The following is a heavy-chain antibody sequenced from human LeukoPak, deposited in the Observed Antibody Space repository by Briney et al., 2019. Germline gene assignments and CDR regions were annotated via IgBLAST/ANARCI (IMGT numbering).Heavy chain of an antibody. CDR2: INPNSGGT. V-gene: IGHV1-2*02. CDR1: GYTFTGYY. J-gene: IGHJ4*02. D-gene: IGHD5-18*01. Sequence: GASVKASCKASGYTFTGYYMHWVRQATGQGLEWMGWINPNSGGTNYAQKFQGRVTMTRDTSISTAYMELSRLRSDDTAVYYCARGLYSYGHFDYWGQGTLVTVSS. CDR3: ARGLYSYGHFDY.